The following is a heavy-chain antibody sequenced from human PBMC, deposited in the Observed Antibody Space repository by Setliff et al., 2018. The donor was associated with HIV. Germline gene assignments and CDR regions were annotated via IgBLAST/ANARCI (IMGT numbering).Heavy chain of an antibody. D-gene: IGHD3-22*01. J-gene: IGHJ3*02. V-gene: IGHV3-30*04. Sequence: GGSLRLSCAASGFTFSSYAMHWVRQAPGKGLEWVAVISYDGSNKYYADSVKGRLTISRDNSKNTLYLQMNSLRAEDTAVYCCAKSKGHLYYDDDTGYVLRAFDIWGQGTMVTVSS. CDR1: GFTFSSYA. CDR3: AKSKGHLYYDDDTGYVLRAFDI. CDR2: ISYDGSNK.